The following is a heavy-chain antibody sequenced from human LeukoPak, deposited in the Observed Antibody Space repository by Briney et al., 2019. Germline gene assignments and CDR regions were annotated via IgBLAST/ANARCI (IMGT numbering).Heavy chain of an antibody. D-gene: IGHD5-18*01. CDR1: GFTFSSYA. Sequence: QPGGSLRLSCAASGFTFSSYAMHWVRQAPGKGLEWVAVISYDGSNKYYADSVKGRFTISRDNSKNTLYLQMNSLRAEDTAVYYCARIGFGYSYGQGFDYWGQGTLVSVSS. V-gene: IGHV3-30-3*01. CDR2: ISYDGSNK. CDR3: ARIGFGYSYGQGFDY. J-gene: IGHJ4*02.